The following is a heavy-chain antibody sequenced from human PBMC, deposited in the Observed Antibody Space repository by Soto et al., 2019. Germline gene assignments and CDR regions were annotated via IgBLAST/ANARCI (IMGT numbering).Heavy chain of an antibody. CDR1: GFTFSSYA. V-gene: IGHV3-30-3*01. CDR3: ARDYYKYYDSSGYYRSPAY. D-gene: IGHD3-22*01. CDR2: ISYDGSDI. Sequence: QVQLVESGGGVVQPGRSLRLSCAASGFTFSSYAMHWVRQAPGKGLEWVALISYDGSDIDYADSVKGRFTISRDNSRNTLFLQMNSLRAEDTAVYYCARDYYKYYDSSGYYRSPAYWGQGTLVTVSS. J-gene: IGHJ4*02.